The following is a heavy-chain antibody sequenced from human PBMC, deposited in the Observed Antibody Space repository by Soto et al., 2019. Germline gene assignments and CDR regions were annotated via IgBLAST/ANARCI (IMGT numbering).Heavy chain of an antibody. CDR3: ARGPHVGGGNYDY. CDR2: ISGSGGST. V-gene: IGHV3-23*01. Sequence: GGSLRLSCAASGFTFSSYAMSWVRQAPGKGLEWVSAISGSGGSTYYADSVKGRFTISRDNAKNTLYLQMNSLRAEDTAVYYCARGPHVGGGNYDYWGQGTLVTVSS. J-gene: IGHJ4*02. D-gene: IGHD4-4*01. CDR1: GFTFSSYA.